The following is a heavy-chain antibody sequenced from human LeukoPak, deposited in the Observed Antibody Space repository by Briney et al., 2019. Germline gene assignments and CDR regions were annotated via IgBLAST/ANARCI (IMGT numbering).Heavy chain of an antibody. CDR2: TSSSSSTI. Sequence: GGSLRLSCAASGFTFSSYSMNWVRQAPGKGLEWVSYTSSSSSTIYYADSVKGRFTISRDNAKNSLYLQMNSLRDEDTAVYYCARGGSAWNDYYYYYGMDVWGQGTTVTVSS. V-gene: IGHV3-48*02. D-gene: IGHD1-1*01. CDR1: GFTFSSYS. CDR3: ARGGSAWNDYYYYYGMDV. J-gene: IGHJ6*02.